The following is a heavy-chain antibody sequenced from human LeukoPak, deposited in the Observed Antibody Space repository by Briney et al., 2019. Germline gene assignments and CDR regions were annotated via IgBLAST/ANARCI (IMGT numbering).Heavy chain of an antibody. CDR3: ARERYYYDSSGYSDY. D-gene: IGHD3-22*01. J-gene: IGHJ4*02. CDR1: GFTVSSNY. V-gene: IGHV3-66*01. Sequence: GGSLRLSCAASGFTVSSNYMSWVRQAPGKGLEWVSVIYSGGSTYYADSVKGRFTISRDNSKNTLYLQMNSLRAEDTAVYYCARERYYYDSSGYSDYWGQGTLVTVSS. CDR2: IYSGGST.